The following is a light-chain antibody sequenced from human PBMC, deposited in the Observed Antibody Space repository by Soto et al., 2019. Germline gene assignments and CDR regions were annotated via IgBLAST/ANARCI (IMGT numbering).Light chain of an antibody. V-gene: IGLV2-14*01. J-gene: IGLJ1*01. Sequence: QSALTQPASVSGSPGQSITISCTGTSSDVGGYNYVSWYQQHPGKAPKLMIYDVSNRPSGVSNRFSGSKSGNTASLTISGLQVEDEADYYCSSYTSSSTQVFGTGTQLTVL. CDR1: SSDVGGYNY. CDR3: SSYTSSSTQV. CDR2: DVS.